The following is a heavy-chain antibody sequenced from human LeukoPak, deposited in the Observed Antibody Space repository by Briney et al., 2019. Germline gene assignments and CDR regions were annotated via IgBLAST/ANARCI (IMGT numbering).Heavy chain of an antibody. CDR2: ISGSGGST. J-gene: IGHJ4*02. Sequence: GGSLRLSCAASGFTFSSYGMSWVRQAPGKGLEWVSAISGSGGSTYYADFVKGRFTISRDNSKNTLYLQMNSLRAEDTAVYYCAKESYYGDYFDYWGQGTLVTVSS. CDR3: AKESYYGDYFDY. D-gene: IGHD4-17*01. V-gene: IGHV3-23*01. CDR1: GFTFSSYG.